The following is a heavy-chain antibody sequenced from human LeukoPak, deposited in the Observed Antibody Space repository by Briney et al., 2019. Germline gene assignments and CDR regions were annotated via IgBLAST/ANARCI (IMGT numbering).Heavy chain of an antibody. Sequence: ASVKVSCKASGYTFTSYDINWVRQATGQGLEWMGWMNPNSGNTDYAQKFQGRFTITINTSISTAYMELSSLRSDDTAVYYCARGSRYYDSSGYYYHFDYWGQGTLVTVSS. D-gene: IGHD3-22*01. CDR2: MNPNSGNT. CDR3: ARGSRYYDSSGYYYHFDY. J-gene: IGHJ4*02. V-gene: IGHV1-8*03. CDR1: GYTFTSYD.